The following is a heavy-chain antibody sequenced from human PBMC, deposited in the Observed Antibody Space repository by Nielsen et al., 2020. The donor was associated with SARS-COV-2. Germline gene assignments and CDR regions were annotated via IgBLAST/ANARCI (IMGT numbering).Heavy chain of an antibody. J-gene: IGHJ3*02. CDR1: GGTFSSYT. V-gene: IGHV1-69*02. CDR3: ARASIAARLYAFDI. Sequence: SVKVSCKASGGTFSSYTISWVRQAPGQGLEWMGRIIPILGIANYAQKFQGRVTITADKSTSTAYMELSRLRSDDTAVYYCARASIAARLYAFDIWGQGTMVTVSS. D-gene: IGHD6-6*01. CDR2: IIPILGIA.